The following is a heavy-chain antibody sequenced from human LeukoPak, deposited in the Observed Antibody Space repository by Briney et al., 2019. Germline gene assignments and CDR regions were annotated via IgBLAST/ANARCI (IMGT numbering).Heavy chain of an antibody. CDR2: MNPNSSNT. V-gene: IGHV1-8*03. Sequence: ASVKVSCKASGYTFTSYDINWVRQATGQGLEWMGWMNPNSSNTGYAQKFQGRVTITRNTSISTAYMELSSLRSEDTAVYYCARGLIVVVPAAIKDYYYMDVWGKGTTVTVSS. J-gene: IGHJ6*03. D-gene: IGHD2-2*02. CDR1: GYTFTSYD. CDR3: ARGLIVVVPAAIKDYYYMDV.